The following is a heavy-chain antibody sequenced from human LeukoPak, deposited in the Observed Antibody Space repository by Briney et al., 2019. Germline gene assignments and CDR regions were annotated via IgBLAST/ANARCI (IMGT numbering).Heavy chain of an antibody. CDR2: ISYDGSNK. CDR1: GFTFSSYA. Sequence: PGGSLRLSCAASGFTFSSYAMHWVRQAPGKGLEWVAVISYDGSNKYYADSVKGRFTISRDNSKNTLFLEMSNLRPEDTAVYYCARPGHGNYGPVGYWGQGTLVTVSS. J-gene: IGHJ4*02. CDR3: ARPGHGNYGPVGY. V-gene: IGHV3-30*04. D-gene: IGHD3-22*01.